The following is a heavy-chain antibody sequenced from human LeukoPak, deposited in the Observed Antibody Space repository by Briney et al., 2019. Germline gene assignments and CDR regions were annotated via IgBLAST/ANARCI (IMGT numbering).Heavy chain of an antibody. V-gene: IGHV3-7*01. CDR3: ARNLGSQQFDY. CDR2: INRDGSVR. Sequence: PGGSLRLSCAASGFTFNSYWIDWVRQAPGKGLEWVANINRDGSVRNFLDSVKGRFTISRDNTKNSLFLEISSLRAEDTAVYYCARNLGSQQFDYWGQGILVTVSS. D-gene: IGHD1-26*01. J-gene: IGHJ4*02. CDR1: GFTFNSYW.